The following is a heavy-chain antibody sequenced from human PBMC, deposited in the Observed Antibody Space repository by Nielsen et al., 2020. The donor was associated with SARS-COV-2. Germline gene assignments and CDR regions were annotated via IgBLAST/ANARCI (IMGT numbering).Heavy chain of an antibody. CDR1: GYTFTSYY. CDR2: INPSGGST. Sequence: ASVQVSCKASGYTFTSYYMHWVRQAPGQGLEWLGIINPSGGSTSYAQKFQGRVTMTRDTSTSTVYMELSSLRSEDTAVYYCARLLQSTGYYFDYWGQGTLVTVSS. V-gene: IGHV1-46*01. D-gene: IGHD1-14*01. J-gene: IGHJ4*02. CDR3: ARLLQSTGYYFDY.